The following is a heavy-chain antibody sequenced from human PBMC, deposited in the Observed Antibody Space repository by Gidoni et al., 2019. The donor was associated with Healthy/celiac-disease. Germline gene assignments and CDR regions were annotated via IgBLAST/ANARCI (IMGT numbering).Heavy chain of an antibody. V-gene: IGHV4-34*01. Sequence: QVQLQQWGAGLLKPSETLSLPCAVYGGSFSGYYWSWIRQPPGKGLEWIGEINHSGSTNYNPSLKSRVTISVDTSKNQFSLKLSSVTAADTAVYYCARGAPKYYDFWSGYPYWGQGTLVTVSS. CDR2: INHSGST. CDR1: GGSFSGYY. J-gene: IGHJ4*02. CDR3: ARGAPKYYDFWSGYPY. D-gene: IGHD3-3*01.